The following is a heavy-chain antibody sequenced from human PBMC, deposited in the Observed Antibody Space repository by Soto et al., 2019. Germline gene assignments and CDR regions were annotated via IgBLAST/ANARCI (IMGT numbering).Heavy chain of an antibody. J-gene: IGHJ5*02. V-gene: IGHV3-11*01. CDR3: AKGAGLGS. D-gene: IGHD3-16*01. CDR2: ISSSGNTI. Sequence: QAQLVESGGDLVKPEGSLTLSCAASGFTFSDYYMSWIRQAPGKGLEWVSYISSSGNTIYYADSVKGRFTIYRDDAQSSLYLQMNGLRDDDTAVYYCAKGAGLGSWGQGTLVTVSS. CDR1: GFTFSDYY.